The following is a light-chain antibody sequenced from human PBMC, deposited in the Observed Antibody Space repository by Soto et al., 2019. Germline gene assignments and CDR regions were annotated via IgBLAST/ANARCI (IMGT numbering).Light chain of an antibody. CDR2: DSS. V-gene: IGKV3-15*01. CDR3: QQYHNWPMT. J-gene: IGKJ5*01. Sequence: EIVLTHSPGTLSLSPGERATLSFSSSESISSHLAWYQQKPGQAPRLLIYDSSTRATGIPAGFSGSGSGTEFTLTISSLQSEDFAVYYCQQYHNWPMTFGQGTRLEIK. CDR1: ESISSH.